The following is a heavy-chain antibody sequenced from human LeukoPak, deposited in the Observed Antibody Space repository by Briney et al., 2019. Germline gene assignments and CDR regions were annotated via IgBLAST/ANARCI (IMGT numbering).Heavy chain of an antibody. D-gene: IGHD3-9*01. V-gene: IGHV4-34*01. Sequence: PSETLSLTCAVYGGSFSGYYWSWLRQPPGRGLEWIGEINHSGSTNYNPSLKSRVTISVDTSKNQFSLKLSSVTAADTAVYYCAGPYYDILTGYLGKYGMDVWGQGTTVTVSS. CDR3: AGPYYDILTGYLGKYGMDV. CDR2: INHSGST. CDR1: GGSFSGYY. J-gene: IGHJ6*02.